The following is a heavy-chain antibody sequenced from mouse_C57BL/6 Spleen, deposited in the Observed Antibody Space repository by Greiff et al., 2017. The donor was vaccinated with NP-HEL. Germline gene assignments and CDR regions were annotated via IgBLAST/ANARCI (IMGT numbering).Heavy chain of an antibody. V-gene: IGHV1-7*01. CDR2: INPSSGYT. CDR3: ARGNWERYFDV. CDR1: GYTFTSYW. J-gene: IGHJ1*03. D-gene: IGHD4-1*01. Sequence: VQLQQPGAELAKPGASVKLSCKASGYTFTSYWMHWVKQRPGQGLEWIGYINPSSGYTKYNQKFKDKATLTADKSSSTAYMQLSSLTYEDSAVYYCARGNWERYFDVWGTGTTVTVSA.